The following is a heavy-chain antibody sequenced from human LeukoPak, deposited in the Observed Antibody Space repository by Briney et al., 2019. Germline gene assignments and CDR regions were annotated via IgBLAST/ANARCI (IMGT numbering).Heavy chain of an antibody. J-gene: IGHJ6*02. CDR2: INPSGGST. CDR3: ARATAAGTLYYYYYGMDV. D-gene: IGHD6-13*01. V-gene: IGHV1-46*01. Sequence: ASLKVSCKASGYTFTSYYMHWVRQAPGQGLEWMGIINPSGGSTGYAQNFQGRVTMTRDTSTSTVYMELSSLRSEDSAVYYCARATAAGTLYYYYYGMDVWGQGTTVTVSS. CDR1: GYTFTSYY.